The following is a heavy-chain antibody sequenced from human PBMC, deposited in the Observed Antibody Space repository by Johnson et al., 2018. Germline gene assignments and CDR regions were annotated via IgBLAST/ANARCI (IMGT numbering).Heavy chain of an antibody. CDR3: ARDHNYDAFDF. CDR2: IWYDGNKK. CDR1: GFTFSNFG. D-gene: IGHD4-11*01. Sequence: VQLLESGGGVVQPGRSLRVSCAASGFTFSNFGMHWVRQTPGKGLAWVAIIWYDGNKKYYADSVKGRLIISRDNSKKTVYLQMNSLRAEETAVYYCARDHNYDAFDFWGQGTMVTVSP. V-gene: IGHV3-33*01. J-gene: IGHJ3*01.